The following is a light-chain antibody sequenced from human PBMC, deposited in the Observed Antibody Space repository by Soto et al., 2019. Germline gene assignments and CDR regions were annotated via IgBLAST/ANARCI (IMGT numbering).Light chain of an antibody. CDR1: QSFGSTS. CDR3: QQYGSSPSGR. Sequence: EFVLTQSPGTLSLSPGERATLSCRASQSFGSTSLAWYQQKPGQSPRLLIYCASSRATGIPDRFSGSGSGTDFTLTISRLEPEDFAVYYCQQYGSSPSGRFGQGTKVEI. J-gene: IGKJ1*01. V-gene: IGKV3-20*01. CDR2: CAS.